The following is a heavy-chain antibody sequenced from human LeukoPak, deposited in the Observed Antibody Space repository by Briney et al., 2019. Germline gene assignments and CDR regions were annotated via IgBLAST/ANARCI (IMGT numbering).Heavy chain of an antibody. V-gene: IGHV4-61*01. CDR3: TRVGATYDAFDI. CDR2: IYYSGST. D-gene: IGHD1-26*01. CDR1: GGSVSSGSYY. Sequence: SETLSLTCTVSGGSVSSGSYYWSWIRQPPGKGLEWIGYIYYSGSTNYNPSLKSRVTISVDTSKNQFSLKLSSVTAADTAVYYCTRVGATYDAFDIWGQGTMVTVSS. J-gene: IGHJ3*02.